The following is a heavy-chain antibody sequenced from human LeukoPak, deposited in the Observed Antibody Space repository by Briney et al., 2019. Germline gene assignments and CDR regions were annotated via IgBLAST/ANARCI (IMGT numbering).Heavy chain of an antibody. CDR2: INPSGGST. Sequence: ASVKVSCKASGYTFTSYYMHWVRQAPGQGLEWMGIINPSGGSTSYAQKFQGRVTMTRDMSTSTVYMELSSLRSEDTAVYYCAREDSSSSVGGYFGYWGQGTLVTVSS. V-gene: IGHV1-46*01. CDR3: AREDSSSSVGGYFGY. J-gene: IGHJ4*02. D-gene: IGHD6-6*01. CDR1: GYTFTSYY.